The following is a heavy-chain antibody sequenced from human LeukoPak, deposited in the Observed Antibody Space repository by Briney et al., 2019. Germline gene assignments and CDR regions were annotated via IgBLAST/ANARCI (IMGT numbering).Heavy chain of an antibody. CDR1: GGSISHSD. Sequence: SETLSLTCTVSGGSISHSDWSWIRQTAGKGLEWIGRINTSGTKYNPSLKSRVTMSVDTSKNQFSLNLRSVTAADTAMYWCARDLNYWGQGTQITVSS. CDR2: INTSGT. CDR3: ARDLNY. J-gene: IGHJ4*02. V-gene: IGHV4-4*07.